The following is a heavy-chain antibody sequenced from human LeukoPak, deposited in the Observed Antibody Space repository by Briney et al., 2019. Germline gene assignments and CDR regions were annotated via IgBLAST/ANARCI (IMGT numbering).Heavy chain of an antibody. D-gene: IGHD3-3*01. CDR1: GGSISSSSYY. CDR3: ARGHYDFWTGVIYYYYMDV. J-gene: IGHJ6*03. V-gene: IGHV4-39*07. CDR2: IYTSGST. Sequence: PSETLSLTCTVSGGSISSSSYYWGWIRQPPGKGLEWIGRIYTSGSTNYNPSLKSRVTMSVDTSKNQFSLKLSSVTAADTAVYYCARGHYDFWTGVIYYYYMDVWGKGTTVTVSS.